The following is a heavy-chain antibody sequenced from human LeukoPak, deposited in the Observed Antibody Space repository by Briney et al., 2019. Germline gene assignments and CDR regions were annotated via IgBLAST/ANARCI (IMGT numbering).Heavy chain of an antibody. CDR3: ARGHYYDSLDY. Sequence: PGGSLRLSCAASGFTFSSYGMHWVRQAPGKGLEWVAVISYDGSNKYYADSVKGRFTISRDNSKNTLYLQMNSLRAEDTAVYYCARGHYYDSLDYWGQGTLVTVSS. CDR2: ISYDGSNK. CDR1: GFTFSSYG. D-gene: IGHD3-22*01. J-gene: IGHJ4*02. V-gene: IGHV3-30*03.